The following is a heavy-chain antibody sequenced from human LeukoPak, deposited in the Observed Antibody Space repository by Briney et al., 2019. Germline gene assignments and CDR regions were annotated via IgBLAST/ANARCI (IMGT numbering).Heavy chain of an antibody. CDR1: GGTFSSYT. J-gene: IGHJ3*02. D-gene: IGHD3-22*01. Sequence: SVKVSCKAPGGTFSSYTISWVRQAPGQGLEWMGRIIPILGIANYAQKFQGRVTITADKSTSTAYMELSSLRSEDTAVYYCARFYYDQGDAFDIWGQGTMVTVSS. CDR2: IIPILGIA. CDR3: ARFYYDQGDAFDI. V-gene: IGHV1-69*02.